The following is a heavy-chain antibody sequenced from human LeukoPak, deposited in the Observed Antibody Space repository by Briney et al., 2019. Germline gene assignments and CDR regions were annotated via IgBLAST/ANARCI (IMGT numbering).Heavy chain of an antibody. D-gene: IGHD3-16*02. Sequence: TGGSLRLSCAVSGFTFRNYWINWVRQAPGKGLEWVAQIKEDGSVQKYVDSVKGRFTISRDNAKNSQYLQMDSLRAEDTAVYYCVSVYLDAWGQGATVTVSS. J-gene: IGHJ6*02. CDR3: VSVYLDA. V-gene: IGHV3-7*02. CDR1: GFTFRNYW. CDR2: IKEDGSVQ.